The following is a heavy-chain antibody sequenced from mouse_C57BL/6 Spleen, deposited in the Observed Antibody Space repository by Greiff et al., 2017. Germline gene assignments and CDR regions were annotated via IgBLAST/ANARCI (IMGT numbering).Heavy chain of an antibody. CDR1: GYTFTNYW. CDR2: IYPGGGYT. J-gene: IGHJ1*03. D-gene: IGHD1-1*01. Sequence: QVQLKDSGAELVRPGTSVKMSCKASGYTFTNYWIGWAKQRPGHGLEWIGDIYPGGGYTNYNEKFKGKATLTADKSSSTAYMQFSSLTFEDSAIYYCARGDTTVVARWYFDVWGTGTTVTVSS. V-gene: IGHV1-63*01. CDR3: ARGDTTVVARWYFDV.